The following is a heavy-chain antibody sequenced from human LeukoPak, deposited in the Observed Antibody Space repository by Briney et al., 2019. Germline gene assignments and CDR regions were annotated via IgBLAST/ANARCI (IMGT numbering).Heavy chain of an antibody. V-gene: IGHV3-7*01. Sequence: GGSLRLSCAASGFTLSSYWMSWVRQAPGKGLEWVANIKQDGSEKYYLDSVKGRFTISRDNAKNSLYLQMNSRRAEDTAVYYCARPRGSYWGWFDPWGQGTLVTVSS. CDR2: IKQDGSEK. CDR1: GFTLSSYW. CDR3: ARPRGSYWGWFDP. D-gene: IGHD1-26*01. J-gene: IGHJ5*02.